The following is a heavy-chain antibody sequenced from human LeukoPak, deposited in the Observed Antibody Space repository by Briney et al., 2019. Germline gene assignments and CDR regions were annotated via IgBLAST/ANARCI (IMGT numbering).Heavy chain of an antibody. D-gene: IGHD3-10*01. CDR2: ISAYNGNT. CDR3: ARALRPTSYYYGSGSYYLAGDY. CDR1: GYTFTSDG. J-gene: IGHJ4*02. Sequence: GASVKVSCKASGYTFTSDGISWVPHAPGQGLEWRGWISAYNGNTNYAQKLQGRVTMTTDTSTSTAYMELRSLRSDDTAVYYCARALRPTSYYYGSGSYYLAGDYWGQETLVTVSS. V-gene: IGHV1-18*01.